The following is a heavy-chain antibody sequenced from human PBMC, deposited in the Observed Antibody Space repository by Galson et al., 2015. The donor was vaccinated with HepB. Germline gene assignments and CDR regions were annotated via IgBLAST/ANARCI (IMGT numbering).Heavy chain of an antibody. D-gene: IGHD1-1*01. Sequence: SLRLSCAASGFIFNKFAMNWVRHTPGKGLEWVSVISDSGENRYYADSVKGRFTISRDNSKNTVYLQMNSLRAEDTAVYYCAKRGNNWSTFDYWGQGTLVTVSS. CDR1: GFIFNKFA. CDR3: AKRGNNWSTFDY. J-gene: IGHJ4*02. V-gene: IGHV3-23*01. CDR2: ISDSGENR.